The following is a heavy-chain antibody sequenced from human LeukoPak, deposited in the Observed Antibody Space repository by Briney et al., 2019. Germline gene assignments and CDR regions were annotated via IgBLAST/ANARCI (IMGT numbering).Heavy chain of an antibody. CDR2: IIPIFGTA. V-gene: IGHV1-69*13. CDR3: ARHWRYNVGWDGSGAQ. D-gene: IGHD6-19*01. CDR1: GGTFSSYA. Sequence: GASVKVSCKASGGTFSSYAISWVRQAPGQGLEWMGGIIPIFGTANYAQKFQGRVTITADESTSTAYMELSSLRSEDTAVYYCARHWRYNVGWDGSGAQWGQGTLVTVSS. J-gene: IGHJ1*01.